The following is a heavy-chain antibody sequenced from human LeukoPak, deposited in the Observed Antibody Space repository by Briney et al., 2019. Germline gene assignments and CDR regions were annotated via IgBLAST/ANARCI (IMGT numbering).Heavy chain of an antibody. CDR1: GGSFSGYY. Sequence: PSETLSLTCAVYGGSFSGYYWNWIRQPPGKGLEWIGEINHSGSTNYNPSLKSRVTISVDTSKNQFSLKLSSVTAADTAVYYCARGRGRWYYYDSSGYYFFDYWGQGTLVTVSS. J-gene: IGHJ4*02. D-gene: IGHD3-22*01. CDR2: INHSGST. V-gene: IGHV4-34*01. CDR3: ARGRGRWYYYDSSGYYFFDY.